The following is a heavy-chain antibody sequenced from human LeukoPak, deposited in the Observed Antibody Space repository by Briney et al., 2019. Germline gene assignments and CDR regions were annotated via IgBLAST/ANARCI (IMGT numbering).Heavy chain of an antibody. J-gene: IGHJ4*02. Sequence: SETLSLTCVVSGGSISGYHWSWIRQPPGKGLEWIGYIYYKGITYYNPSLKSRVTISVDTSKNQFSLKLSSVPAADTAVYYCARTGYSSSWLNFDYWGQGTLVTVSS. CDR3: ARTGYSSSWLNFDY. D-gene: IGHD6-13*01. CDR1: GGSISGYH. V-gene: IGHV4-59*08. CDR2: IYYKGIT.